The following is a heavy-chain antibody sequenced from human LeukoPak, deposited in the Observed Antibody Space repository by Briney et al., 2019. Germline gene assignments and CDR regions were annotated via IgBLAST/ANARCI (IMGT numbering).Heavy chain of an antibody. CDR1: GYTVTSYY. CDR3: GFTTV. Sequence: ASVKVSCKASGYTVTSYYMHWVRQAPGQGLEWMGILNPSGGSSSYAQKFQGRATLTRATSTSTVYMELSSLRSEDTAVYYCGFTTVWGQGTLVTVSS. CDR2: LNPSGGSS. D-gene: IGHD2/OR15-2a*01. V-gene: IGHV1-46*01. J-gene: IGHJ4*02.